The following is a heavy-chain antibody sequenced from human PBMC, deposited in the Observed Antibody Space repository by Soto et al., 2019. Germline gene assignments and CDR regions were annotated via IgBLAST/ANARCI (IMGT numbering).Heavy chain of an antibody. V-gene: IGHV1-18*01. J-gene: IGHJ4*02. CDR2: ISANNGNT. D-gene: IGHD2-15*01. CDR1: GYNFNSYG. Sequence: QVQLVQSGAEVKKPGASVKVSCKASGYNFNSYGISWVRQAPGQGLEWMGWISANNGNTKYAQKVQGRVTMTTDTSTSIAYMELRSLRSDDTAVHYCARDHRYCSGGSCYVVDYWGQGTLVTVSS. CDR3: ARDHRYCSGGSCYVVDY.